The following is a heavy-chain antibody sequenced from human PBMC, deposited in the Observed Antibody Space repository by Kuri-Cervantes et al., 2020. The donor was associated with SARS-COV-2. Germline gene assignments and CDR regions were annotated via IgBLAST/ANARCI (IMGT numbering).Heavy chain of an antibody. V-gene: IGHV4-59*01. CDR2: FYYSGIT. D-gene: IGHD1-26*01. CDR3: ARDNILFSGSGFDY. J-gene: IGHJ4*02. CDR1: GGSISSYY. Sequence: SETLSLTCTVSGGSISSYYWSWIRQPPGKGLEWIGYFYYSGITNYNPSLKNRATMSVDTSKNQFSLNLSSVTAADTAVYYCARDNILFSGSGFDYWGQGTLVTVSS.